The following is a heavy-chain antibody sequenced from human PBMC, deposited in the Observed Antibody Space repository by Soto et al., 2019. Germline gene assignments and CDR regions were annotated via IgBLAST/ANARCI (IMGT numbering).Heavy chain of an antibody. V-gene: IGHV1-69*02. CDR1: GGTFSSYT. CDR2: IIPILGIA. CDR3: ASRYDSSDY. D-gene: IGHD3-22*01. J-gene: IGHJ4*02. Sequence: QVQLVQSGAEVKKPGSSVKVSCKASGGTFSSYTISWVRQAPGQGLEWMGRIIPILGIANNAQKFQGRVTITADKSTSTAYMELSSMRSEDTAVYYCASRYDSSDYWGQGTLVTVSS.